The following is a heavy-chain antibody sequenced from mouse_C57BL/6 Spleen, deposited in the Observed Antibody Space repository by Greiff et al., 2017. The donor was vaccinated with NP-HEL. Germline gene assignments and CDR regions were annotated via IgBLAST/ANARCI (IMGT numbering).Heavy chain of an antibody. CDR2: INPNNGGT. CDR3: ARDSSGYPSFAY. J-gene: IGHJ3*01. Sequence: EVQLQQSGPELVKPGASVKMSCKASGYTFPDYNMHCVKQSHGKSLEWIGYINPNNGGTSYNQKFKGKATLTVNKSSSTAYMELRSLTSEDSAVYYCARDSSGYPSFAYWGQGTLVTVSA. CDR1: GYTFPDYN. V-gene: IGHV1-22*01. D-gene: IGHD3-2*02.